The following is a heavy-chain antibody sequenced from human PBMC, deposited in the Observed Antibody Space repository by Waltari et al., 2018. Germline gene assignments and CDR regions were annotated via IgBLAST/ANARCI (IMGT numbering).Heavy chain of an antibody. V-gene: IGHV4-38-2*01. Sequence: QVQLQESGPGLVKPSETLSLPCDVSGYSINSGYYWAWIRQSPGKGLEWIATIYHAGDTFYNPSLKSRVTISMDTSKNQFSLKLNSVTAADTAVYFCSRQVLGYCTSAACRRLESWGQGTLVTVSS. CDR3: SRQVLGYCTSAACRRLES. D-gene: IGHD2-2*03. J-gene: IGHJ4*02. CDR1: GYSINSGYY. CDR2: IYHAGDT.